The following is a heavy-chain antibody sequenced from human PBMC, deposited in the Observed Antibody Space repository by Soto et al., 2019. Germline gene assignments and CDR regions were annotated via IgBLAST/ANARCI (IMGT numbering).Heavy chain of an antibody. CDR1: GGSISIYY. CDR2: IYYSGST. D-gene: IGHD3-9*01. J-gene: IGHJ4*02. V-gene: IGHV4-59*01. CDR3: ARAALYYDILTGYHPARGGFDY. Sequence: PSGTLSLTCTVSGGSISIYYWGWIWQPPGKGLEWIGYIYYSGSTNYNPSLKSRVTISVDTSKNQFSLKLSSVTAADTAVYYCARAALYYDILTGYHPARGGFDYWGQGTLVTVSS.